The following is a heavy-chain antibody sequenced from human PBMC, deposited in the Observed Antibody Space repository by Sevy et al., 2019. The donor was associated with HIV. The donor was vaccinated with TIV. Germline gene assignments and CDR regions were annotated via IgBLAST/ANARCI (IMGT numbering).Heavy chain of an antibody. CDR1: GGSISGTSYY. J-gene: IGHJ4*02. CDR3: ARRGAIFGTKNVEFDY. CDR2: IYYSGST. V-gene: IGHV4-39*02. Sequence: ASETLSLTCTVSGGSISGTSYYWGWIRQPPGKGLEWIATIYYSGSTSYNPSLKSRVTISIDTSKNHFSLKLSSVTAADTAVYYCARRGAIFGTKNVEFDYWGQGTLVTVSS. D-gene: IGHD1-1*01.